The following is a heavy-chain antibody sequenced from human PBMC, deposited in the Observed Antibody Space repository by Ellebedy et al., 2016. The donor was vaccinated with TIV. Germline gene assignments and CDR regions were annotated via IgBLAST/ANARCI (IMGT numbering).Heavy chain of an antibody. CDR1: GITFSDSF. D-gene: IGHD4-17*01. Sequence: GGSLRLSXAASGITFSDSFMSWVRRAPGKGLEWVSTISGGGDSRYFADSVKGRFTISRDNSKNTLYLQMNSLRVDDTAVYYCRYGHYSNVWGQGTLVTVS. J-gene: IGHJ4*02. V-gene: IGHV3-23*01. CDR2: ISGGGDSR. CDR3: RYGHYSNV.